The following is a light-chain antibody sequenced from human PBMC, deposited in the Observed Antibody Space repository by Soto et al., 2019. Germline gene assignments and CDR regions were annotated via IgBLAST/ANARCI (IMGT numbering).Light chain of an antibody. V-gene: IGKV3-15*01. Sequence: EIVMTQSPATLSVSPGERATLPCRASQSVNSNLAWYQQKPGQAPRLLIYGASSRATGIPARFSGSGSGTEFTLTITSLQSEDFAVYYCQQYNSWPRTFGQGTKVEIK. CDR3: QQYNSWPRT. CDR1: QSVNSN. CDR2: GAS. J-gene: IGKJ1*01.